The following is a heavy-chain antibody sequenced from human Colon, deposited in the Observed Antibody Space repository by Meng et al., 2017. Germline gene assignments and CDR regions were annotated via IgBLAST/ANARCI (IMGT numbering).Heavy chain of an antibody. CDR3: ARGPLDY. CDR2: IYYTGST. V-gene: IGHV4-61*01. Sequence: QVQLQEAGPGLRRPSETLSLTCTVSGGSVSSGSYYWSWIRQPPGKGLEWIGYIYYTGSTNYNPSLKSRVTISVDTSKNQFSLKLSSVTAADTAVYYCARGPLDYWGQGTLVTVSS. CDR1: GGSVSSGSYY. J-gene: IGHJ4*02.